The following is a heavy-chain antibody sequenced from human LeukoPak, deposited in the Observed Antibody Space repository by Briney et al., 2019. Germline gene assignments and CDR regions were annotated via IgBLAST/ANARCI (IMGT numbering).Heavy chain of an antibody. CDR1: GYTFTGYF. V-gene: IGHV1-24*01. Sequence: ASVKVSCKSSGYTFTGYFLHWVRQAPGKGLEWMGGFDPEDGETIYAQKFQGGVTMTEDTSTDTAYMELSSLRSEDTAVYYCATAKWDTAMDNFDYWGQGTLVTVSS. J-gene: IGHJ4*02. CDR2: FDPEDGET. D-gene: IGHD5-18*01. CDR3: ATAKWDTAMDNFDY.